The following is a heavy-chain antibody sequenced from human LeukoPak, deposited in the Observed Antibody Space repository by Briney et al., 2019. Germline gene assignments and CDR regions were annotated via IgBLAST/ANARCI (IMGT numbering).Heavy chain of an antibody. Sequence: GGSLRLSCAASGFTFSSYAMSWVRQAPGKGLEWVSAISGSGGSTYYADSVKGRFTISRDNSKNTLYLQMNSLRAEDTAVYYCAKDGGFGELSNYYFDYWGQGTLVTVSS. CDR2: ISGSGGST. J-gene: IGHJ4*02. CDR1: GFTFSSYA. D-gene: IGHD3-10*01. V-gene: IGHV3-23*01. CDR3: AKDGGFGELSNYYFDY.